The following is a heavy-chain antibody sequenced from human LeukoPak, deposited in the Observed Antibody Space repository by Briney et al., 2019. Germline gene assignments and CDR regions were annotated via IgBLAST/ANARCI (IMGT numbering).Heavy chain of an antibody. CDR1: GYTFTTYN. Sequence: ASVKVSCKASGYTFTTYNINWVRQAPGQGLEWMGWISGYNGNTNYAQKLQGRVTMTTDTSTSTAYMELRSLKSDDTAVFYCASLKNYYDSSGYLVTDAFDIWGQGTMVTVSS. CDR3: ASLKNYYDSSGYLVTDAFDI. D-gene: IGHD3-22*01. CDR2: ISGYNGNT. V-gene: IGHV1-18*01. J-gene: IGHJ3*02.